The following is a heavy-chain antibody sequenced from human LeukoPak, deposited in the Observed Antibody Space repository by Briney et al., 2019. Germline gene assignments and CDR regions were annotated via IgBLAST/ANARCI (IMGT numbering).Heavy chain of an antibody. J-gene: IGHJ4*01. CDR1: GGSISSSSYY. D-gene: IGHD4-17*01. Sequence: SETLSLTCTVSGGSISSSSYYWGWIRQPPGKGLEWIGSIYYSGSTYYNPSLKSRVTISVDTSKNQFSLKLSSVTAADTAVYYCARLFAVTNKRDYWGQGTLVTVSS. CDR2: IYYSGST. V-gene: IGHV4-39*01. CDR3: ARLFAVTNKRDY.